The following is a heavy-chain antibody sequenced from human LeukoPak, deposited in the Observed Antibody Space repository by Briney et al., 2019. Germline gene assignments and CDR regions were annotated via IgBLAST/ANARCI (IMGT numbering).Heavy chain of an antibody. Sequence: AASVKVSCKASGYTFTSYGISWVRQAPGQGLEWMGWISAYNGNTNYAQKLQGRVTMTTDTSTSTAYMELRSLRSDDTAVYYCARESGITMLRGAHTPWGQGILVTVSS. CDR3: ARESGITMLRGAHTP. V-gene: IGHV1-18*01. CDR1: GYTFTSYG. J-gene: IGHJ5*02. D-gene: IGHD3-10*01. CDR2: ISAYNGNT.